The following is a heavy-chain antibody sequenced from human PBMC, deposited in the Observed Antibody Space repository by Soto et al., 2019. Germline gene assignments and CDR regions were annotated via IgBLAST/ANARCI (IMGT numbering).Heavy chain of an antibody. CDR1: GFTFSSYS. J-gene: IGHJ4*02. Sequence: EVQLVESGGGLVKPGGSLRLSCAASGFTFSSYSMNWVRQAPGKGLEWVSSISSSSSYIYYADSVKGRFTISRDNAKNSLYLQMTSLRAEDTAVYYCARGGSGSFHSYFDYWGQGTLVTVSS. CDR3: ARGGSGSFHSYFDY. D-gene: IGHD1-26*01. V-gene: IGHV3-21*01. CDR2: ISSSSSYI.